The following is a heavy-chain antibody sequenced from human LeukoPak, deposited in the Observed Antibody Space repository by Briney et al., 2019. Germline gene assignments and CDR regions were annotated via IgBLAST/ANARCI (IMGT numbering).Heavy chain of an antibody. D-gene: IGHD3-3*01. V-gene: IGHV4-30-4*01. CDR1: GGSISSGDYY. CDR2: IYYSGST. Sequence: SETLSLTCTVSGGSISSGDYYWSWIRQPPGRGLEWIGYIYYSGSTYYNPSLKSRVTISVDTSKNQFSLKLSSVTAADTAVYYCARGFSNYDFWSGRITQFDHWGQGTLVTVSS. J-gene: IGHJ5*02. CDR3: ARGFSNYDFWSGRITQFDH.